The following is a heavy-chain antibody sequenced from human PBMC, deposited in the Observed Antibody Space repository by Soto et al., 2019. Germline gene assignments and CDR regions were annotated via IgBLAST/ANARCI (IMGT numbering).Heavy chain of an antibody. Sequence: PGESLKISCQGSGYSFATYWIGWVRQMPGKGLEWMAMIYPGDFNTKYSPSFLGQVTISADKSITTAFLQWNSLKASDTAMYYCARGAGLCSGGRCYDFDYWGQGTLVTVSS. J-gene: IGHJ4*02. CDR3: ARGAGLCSGGRCYDFDY. D-gene: IGHD2-15*01. V-gene: IGHV5-51*01. CDR2: IYPGDFNT. CDR1: GYSFATYW.